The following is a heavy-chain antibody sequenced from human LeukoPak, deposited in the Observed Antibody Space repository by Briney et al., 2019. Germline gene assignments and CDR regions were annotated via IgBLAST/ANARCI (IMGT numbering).Heavy chain of an antibody. D-gene: IGHD4-17*01. CDR3: ARTSMTTVTLDY. V-gene: IGHV1-69*06. CDR2: IIPIFGTA. J-gene: IGHJ4*02. CDR1: GGTFSSYA. Sequence: ASVKVSCKASGGTFSSYAISWVRQAPGQGLEWMGGIIPIFGTANYAQKFQGRVTITADKSTSTAYMELSSLRSEDTAVYYCARTSMTTVTLDYWGQGTLVTVSS.